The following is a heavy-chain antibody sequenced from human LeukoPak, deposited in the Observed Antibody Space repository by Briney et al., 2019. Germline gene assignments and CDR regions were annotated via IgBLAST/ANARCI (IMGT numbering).Heavy chain of an antibody. CDR3: AIRIV. D-gene: IGHD1-26*01. CDR1: GFTFSSYG. V-gene: IGHV3-33*08. Sequence: GGSLRLSCAASGFTFSSYGMHWVRQDPGKGLEWVAVIWYGGSNKYYADSVKGRFTISRDNSKNTLYLQMYSLRAEDTAVYYCAIRIVWGEGTLVTVSS. CDR2: IWYGGSNK. J-gene: IGHJ4*02.